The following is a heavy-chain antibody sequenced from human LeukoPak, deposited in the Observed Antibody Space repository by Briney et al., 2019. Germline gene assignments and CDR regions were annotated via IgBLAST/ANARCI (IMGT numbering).Heavy chain of an antibody. CDR2: INHSGST. Sequence: SETLSLTCAVYGGSFSGYYWSWIRQPPGKGLERIGEINHSGSTNYNPSLKSRVTISVDTSKNQFSLKLSSVTAADTAVYYCARAPIRGYSYGYRNWFDPWGQGTLVTVSS. D-gene: IGHD5-18*01. V-gene: IGHV4-34*01. CDR3: ARAPIRGYSYGYRNWFDP. J-gene: IGHJ5*02. CDR1: GGSFSGYY.